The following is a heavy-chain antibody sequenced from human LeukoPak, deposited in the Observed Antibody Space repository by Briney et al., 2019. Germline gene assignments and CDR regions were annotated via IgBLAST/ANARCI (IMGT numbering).Heavy chain of an antibody. Sequence: GGSLRLSCAASGFTVSSNYINWVRQAPGKGLEWVSIFYTDGRTFYAGSVKGRFTISRDDSKNTVYLQMNSLRADDTAVYYCGRLALTPWYFDLWGRGTLVTVSS. CDR3: GRLALTPWYFDL. CDR2: FYTDGRT. D-gene: IGHD5-12*01. J-gene: IGHJ2*01. V-gene: IGHV3-53*01. CDR1: GFTVSSNY.